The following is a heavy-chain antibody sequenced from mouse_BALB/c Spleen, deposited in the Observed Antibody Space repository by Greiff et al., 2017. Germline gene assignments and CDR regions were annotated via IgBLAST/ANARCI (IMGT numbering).Heavy chain of an antibody. CDR1: GDSITSGY. V-gene: IGHV3-8*02. CDR2: ISYSGST. Sequence: EVKLMESGPSLVKPSQTLSLTCSVTGDSITSGYWNWIRKFPGNKLEYMGYISYSGSTYYNPSLKSRISITRDTSKNQYYLQLNSVTTEDTATYYCARGGALYGYEGDYAMDYWGQGTSVTVSS. CDR3: ARGGALYGYEGDYAMDY. J-gene: IGHJ4*01. D-gene: IGHD2-2*01.